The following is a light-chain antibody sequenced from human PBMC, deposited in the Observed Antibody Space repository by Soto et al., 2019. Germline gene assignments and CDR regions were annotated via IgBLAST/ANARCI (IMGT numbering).Light chain of an antibody. CDR3: QQRSSWPRT. Sequence: EIVLTQSPATLSLSPGERATLSCRASQSVSSYLAWYQQKPGQAPRLLIYGASNRATGIPARFSGSGSGTDFTLTISSLEPEYFAVYYCQQRSSWPRTFGQGTKVEI. CDR1: QSVSSY. J-gene: IGKJ1*01. CDR2: GAS. V-gene: IGKV3-11*01.